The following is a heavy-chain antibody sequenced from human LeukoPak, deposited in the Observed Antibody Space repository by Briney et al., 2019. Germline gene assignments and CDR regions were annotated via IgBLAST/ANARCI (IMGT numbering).Heavy chain of an antibody. D-gene: IGHD2-15*01. CDR3: ARGHVVAATLWFDP. V-gene: IGHV4-31*03. CDR1: GGSISSGGYY. CDR2: IYYSGST. Sequence: PSETLSLTCTVSGGSISSGGYYWSWIRQHPGKGLEWIGYIYYSGSTYYNPSLKSRVTISVDTSKNQFSLKLSSVTAADTAVYYCARGHVVAATLWFDPWGQGTLVTVSS. J-gene: IGHJ5*02.